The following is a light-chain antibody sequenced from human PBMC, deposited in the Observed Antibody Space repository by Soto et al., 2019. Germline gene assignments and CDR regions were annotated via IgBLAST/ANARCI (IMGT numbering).Light chain of an antibody. J-gene: IGKJ1*01. CDR3: QQGYISPPA. Sequence: DIQIVQSPASLSASVGDRVTITCRTSQSISNYLHWYQQSPGRAPKLLIYAGSTLEGGVSSRFSGRGSGTDFTLTISSLQPGEVATYYCQQGYISPPAFGQGTKVEIK. CDR1: QSISNY. CDR2: AGS. V-gene: IGKV1-39*01.